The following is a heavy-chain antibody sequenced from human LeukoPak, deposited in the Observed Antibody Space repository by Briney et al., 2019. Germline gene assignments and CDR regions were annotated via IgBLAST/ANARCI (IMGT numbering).Heavy chain of an antibody. J-gene: IGHJ4*02. Sequence: GASVNVSCKASGGTFSRYAISWVRQAPGQGLEWMGGIIPIVGTATYAQKFQGRATITADESTSTAYMELSRLRSEDTAFYYCARDHEVATIRYFDYWGQGTLVTVSS. V-gene: IGHV1-69*01. CDR1: GGTFSRYA. CDR3: ARDHEVATIRYFDY. CDR2: IIPIVGTA. D-gene: IGHD5-24*01.